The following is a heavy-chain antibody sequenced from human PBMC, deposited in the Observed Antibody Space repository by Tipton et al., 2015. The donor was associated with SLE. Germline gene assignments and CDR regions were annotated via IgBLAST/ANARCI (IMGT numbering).Heavy chain of an antibody. J-gene: IGHJ4*02. Sequence: GLVKPSETLSLTCTVSGGSISDSTYYWGWIRQPPGEGLEWIGSIYYSGSTYYNPSLKSRVTLSVDTSKNQFSLKLKSVTAADTAVYYCARHDYGEDDWGQGTLVTVSS. D-gene: IGHD4/OR15-4a*01. CDR3: ARHDYGEDD. CDR1: GGSISDSTYY. V-gene: IGHV4-39*07. CDR2: IYYSGST.